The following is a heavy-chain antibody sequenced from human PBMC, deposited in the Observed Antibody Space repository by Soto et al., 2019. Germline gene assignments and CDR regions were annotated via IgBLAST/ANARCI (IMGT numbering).Heavy chain of an antibody. CDR1: GFTFSSYW. CDR2: IKQDGSEK. D-gene: IGHD3-3*01. Sequence: GGSLRLSCAASGFTFSSYWMSWVRQAPGKGLEWVANIKQDGSEKYYVDSVKGRFTISSDNAKNSLYLQMNSLRAEDTAVYYCARGKYDFWSGYYSYYYYMDVWGKGTTVTVSS. V-gene: IGHV3-7*01. J-gene: IGHJ6*03. CDR3: ARGKYDFWSGYYSYYYYMDV.